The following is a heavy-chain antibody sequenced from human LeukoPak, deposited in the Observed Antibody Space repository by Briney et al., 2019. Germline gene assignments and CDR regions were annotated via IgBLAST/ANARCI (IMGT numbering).Heavy chain of an antibody. D-gene: IGHD1-26*01. Sequence: GASVKVSCKASGYTFTGYYIHWVRQAPGQGLEWMGGIIPIFTTANYAQKFQGRVTITADESTSTAYMELSSLRSEDTAVYYCARGPQVGAFDLWGQGTMVTVSS. CDR3: ARGPQVGAFDL. CDR2: IIPIFTTA. V-gene: IGHV1-69*13. J-gene: IGHJ3*01. CDR1: GYTFTGYY.